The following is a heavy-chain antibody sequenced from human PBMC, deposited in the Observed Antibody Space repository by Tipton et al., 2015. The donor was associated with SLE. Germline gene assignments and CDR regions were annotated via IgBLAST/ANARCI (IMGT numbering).Heavy chain of an antibody. CDR1: GFTFSSYV. Sequence: SLRLSCAASGFTFSSYVMHWVRQAPGKGLEWMAVISYDGGNKYYADSVKGRFTISRDNSKNTLFLQIKSLRDEDTALYFCARDKVGAYFDYWGQGTLVTVSS. CDR3: ARDKVGAYFDY. D-gene: IGHD3-16*01. J-gene: IGHJ4*02. V-gene: IGHV3-30*04. CDR2: ISYDGGNK.